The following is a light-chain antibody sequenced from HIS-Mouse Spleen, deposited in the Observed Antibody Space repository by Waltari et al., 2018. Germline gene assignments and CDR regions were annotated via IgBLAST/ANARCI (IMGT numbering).Light chain of an antibody. CDR1: SGINVGTYR. V-gene: IGLV5-45*02. Sequence: QAVLTQPSSLSASPGASASLTCTLRSGINVGTYRIYWYQQKPGSPPQYLLRYKSDSDKQQGSGVPSRFSGSKDASANAGILLISGLQSEDEADYYCCSYAGSYVFGTGTKVTVL. CDR3: CSYAGSYV. CDR2: YKSDSDK. J-gene: IGLJ1*01.